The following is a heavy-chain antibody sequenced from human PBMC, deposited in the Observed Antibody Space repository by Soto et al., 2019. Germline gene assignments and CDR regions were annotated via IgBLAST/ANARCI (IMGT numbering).Heavy chain of an antibody. CDR2: IHHSGIS. CDR1: GVSFTSYY. D-gene: IGHD3-10*01. Sequence: PSETLSLTCSVSGVSFTSYYWTWIRQAPGKGPEWIGYIHHSGISNYNPSLKSRVTMSVDTSKNQFFLKLTSVTAADTAVYYCARDLTIGGFFDPWGQGNLVTVSS. V-gene: IGHV4-59*01. J-gene: IGHJ5*02. CDR3: ARDLTIGGFFDP.